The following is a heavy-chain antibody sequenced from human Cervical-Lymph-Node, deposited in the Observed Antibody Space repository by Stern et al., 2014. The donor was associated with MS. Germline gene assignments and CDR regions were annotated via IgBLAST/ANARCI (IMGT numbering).Heavy chain of an antibody. V-gene: IGHV3-48*02. J-gene: IGHJ6*02. CDR2: ISSSSSTI. CDR1: GFTFRTYS. D-gene: IGHD3-3*01. CDR3: ARDLKYYDFWSSYFVPYGMDV. Sequence: EMQLVESGGGLVQPGGSLRLSCAASGFTFRTYSMNWVRQAPGKGLEWASYISSSSSTIYYEDSVKGRFTISRDNAKNSLYLQMNSLRDEDTAVYYCARDLKYYDFWSSYFVPYGMDVWGQGTTVTVSS.